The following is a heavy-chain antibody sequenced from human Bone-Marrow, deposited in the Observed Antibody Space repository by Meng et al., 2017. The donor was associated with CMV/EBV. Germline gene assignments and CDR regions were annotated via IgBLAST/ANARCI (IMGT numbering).Heavy chain of an antibody. Sequence: LSLTCAASGFSFKTYTMHWVRQAPGKGLEWVTVLSHDDIDEYYADSVKGRFTISRDNSKNTLYLQMNNLTAEDTALYYCARDAATVGTHPPDYWGQGTLVTVSS. D-gene: IGHD4-23*01. J-gene: IGHJ4*02. CDR3: ARDAATVGTHPPDY. V-gene: IGHV3-30*04. CDR1: GFSFKTYT. CDR2: LSHDDIDE.